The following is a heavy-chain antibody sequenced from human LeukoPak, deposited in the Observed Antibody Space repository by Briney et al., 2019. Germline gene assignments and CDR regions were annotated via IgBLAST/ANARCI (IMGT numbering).Heavy chain of an antibody. CDR2: TSGSGGST. J-gene: IGHJ1*01. CDR3: AKRAVGATTFVEYFQH. Sequence: GGSLRLSCAASGFTFSSYAMSWVRQAPGKGLEWVSATSGSGGSTYYADSVKGRFTISRDNSKNTLYLQMNSLRAEDTAVYYCAKRAVGATTFVEYFQHWGQGTLVTVSS. D-gene: IGHD1-26*01. V-gene: IGHV3-23*01. CDR1: GFTFSSYA.